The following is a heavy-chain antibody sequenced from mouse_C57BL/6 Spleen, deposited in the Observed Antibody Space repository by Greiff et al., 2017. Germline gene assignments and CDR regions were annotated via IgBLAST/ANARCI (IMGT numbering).Heavy chain of an antibody. CDR2: ISNLAYSI. J-gene: IGHJ4*01. Sequence: EVQWVESGGGLVQPGGSLKLSCAASGFTFSDYGMAWVRQAPRKGPEWVAFISNLAYSIYYADTVTGRFTISRENAKNTLYLEMSSLRSEDTAMYYCARKGDYVEGYAMDYWGQGTSVTVSS. V-gene: IGHV5-15*01. CDR3: ARKGDYVEGYAMDY. D-gene: IGHD2-4*01. CDR1: GFTFSDYG.